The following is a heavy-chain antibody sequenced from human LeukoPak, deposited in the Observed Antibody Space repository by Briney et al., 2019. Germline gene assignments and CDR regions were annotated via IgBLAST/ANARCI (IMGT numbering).Heavy chain of an antibody. V-gene: IGHV3-33*01. J-gene: IGHJ4*02. CDR2: IWYDGSNK. Sequence: GGSLSLSCAASGFTFSSYGMHWVRQAPGKGLEWVAVIWYDGSNKYYADSVKGRFTISRDNSKNTLYLQMNSLRAEDTAVYYCARLGQGYYYDSSGYFDYWGQGTLVTVSS. CDR1: GFTFSSYG. CDR3: ARLGQGYYYDSSGYFDY. D-gene: IGHD3-22*01.